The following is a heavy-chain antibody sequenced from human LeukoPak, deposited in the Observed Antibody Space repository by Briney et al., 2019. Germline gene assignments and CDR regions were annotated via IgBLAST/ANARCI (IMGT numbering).Heavy chain of an antibody. D-gene: IGHD3-10*01. CDR2: IYYIGGT. CDR3: ARGRSDSGSYSFDY. Sequence: PSETLSLTCTVSGGSISSDYWSWIREPPGKGLEWIGNIYYIGGTNYNPSLKSRVTISVDTSKNQFSLELRSVTAADTAVYYCARGRSDSGSYSFDYWGQGALVTVSS. J-gene: IGHJ4*02. CDR1: GGSISSDY. V-gene: IGHV4-59*01.